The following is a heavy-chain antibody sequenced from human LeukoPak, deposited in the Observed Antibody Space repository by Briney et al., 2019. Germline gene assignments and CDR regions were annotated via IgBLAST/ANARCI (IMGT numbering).Heavy chain of an antibody. D-gene: IGHD2-21*02. CDR2: IYYSGST. V-gene: IGHV4-39*07. J-gene: IGHJ4*02. Sequence: SETLSLTCTVSGGSISSRSYYWGWIRQPPGKGLEWIGSIYYSGSTYYNPSFKSRVTISQDTPKNQFSQKLSSVTAPDTAVYYCGGDQGVTGTTTFDHWGQGTLVTVSS. CDR3: GGDQGVTGTTTFDH. CDR1: GGSISSRSYY.